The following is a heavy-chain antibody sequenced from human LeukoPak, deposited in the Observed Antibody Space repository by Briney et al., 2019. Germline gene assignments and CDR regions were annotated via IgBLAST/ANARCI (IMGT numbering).Heavy chain of an antibody. J-gene: IGHJ4*02. CDR1: GFTFNSYV. V-gene: IGHV3-48*04. CDR2: ISSISSTI. D-gene: IGHD3-16*01. CDR3: ARVFTFHDFDY. Sequence: PGGSLRLSCAASGFTFNSYVMNWVRQAPGKGLEWVSYISSISSTIYYADSVKGRFTISRDNAKNSLYLQMNSLRAEDTAVYYCARVFTFHDFDYWGQGTLVTVSS.